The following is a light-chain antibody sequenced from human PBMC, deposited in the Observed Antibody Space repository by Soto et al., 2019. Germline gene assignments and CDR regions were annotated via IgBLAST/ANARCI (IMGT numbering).Light chain of an antibody. CDR2: DVS. CDR3: SSYTSIDTWV. Sequence: QSVLTQPASVSGSPGQSITISCTGASSDVGGYNYVSWYQQHPGKAPKVLISDVSNRPSGISNRFSGSKSGNTASLTISGLHAEDEAEYYCSSYTSIDTWVFGTGTKVTL. V-gene: IGLV2-14*01. J-gene: IGLJ1*01. CDR1: SSDVGGYNY.